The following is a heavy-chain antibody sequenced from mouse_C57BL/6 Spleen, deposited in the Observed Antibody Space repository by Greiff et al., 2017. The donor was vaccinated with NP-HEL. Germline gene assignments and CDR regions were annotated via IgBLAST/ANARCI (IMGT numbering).Heavy chain of an antibody. CDR2: IYPGDGDT. V-gene: IGHV1-82*01. J-gene: IGHJ1*03. D-gene: IGHD3-3*01. CDR1: GYAFSSSW. CDR3: ARGGDESRYFDV. Sequence: VKLQESGPELVKPGASVKISCKASGYAFSSSWMNWVKQRPGKGLEWIGRIYPGDGDTNYNGKFKGKATLTADKSSSTAYMQLSSLTSEDSAVYFCARGGDESRYFDVWGTGTTVTVSS.